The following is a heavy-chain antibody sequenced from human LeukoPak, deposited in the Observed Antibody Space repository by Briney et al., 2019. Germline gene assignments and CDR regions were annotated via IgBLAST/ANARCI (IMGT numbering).Heavy chain of an antibody. CDR3: AKHSGPYYDILTGYYDNWFDP. Sequence: GGSLRLSCAASGFTCDDYAMHWVQQAPGKGLEWVSGISWNSGSIGYADSVKGRFTISRDNAKNSLYLQMNSLRAEDTALYYCAKHSGPYYDILTGYYDNWFDPWGQGTLVTVSS. J-gene: IGHJ5*02. CDR1: GFTCDDYA. CDR2: ISWNSGSI. V-gene: IGHV3-9*01. D-gene: IGHD3-9*01.